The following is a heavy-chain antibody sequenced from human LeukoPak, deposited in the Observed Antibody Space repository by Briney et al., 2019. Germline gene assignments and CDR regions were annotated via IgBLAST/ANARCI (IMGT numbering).Heavy chain of an antibody. CDR3: ARSLNYDILTGYPRGGLFDP. Sequence: SETLPLTCAVYGGSFSGYYWSWIRQPPGKGLEWIGEINHSGSTNYNPSLKSRVTISVDTSKNQFSLKLSSVTAADTAVCYCARSLNYDILTGYPRGGLFDPWGQGTLVTVSS. CDR2: INHSGST. J-gene: IGHJ5*02. V-gene: IGHV4-34*01. CDR1: GGSFSGYY. D-gene: IGHD3-9*01.